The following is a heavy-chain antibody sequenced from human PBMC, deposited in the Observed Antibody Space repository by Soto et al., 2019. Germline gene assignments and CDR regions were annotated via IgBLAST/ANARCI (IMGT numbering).Heavy chain of an antibody. J-gene: IGHJ6*02. CDR1: GDSVSSNSAA. V-gene: IGHV6-1*01. Sequence: SQTLSLTCAISGDSVSSNSAAWNWIRQSPSRGLEWLGRTYYRSKWYNDYAVSVKSRITINPDTSKNQFSLQLNSVTPEDTAVYHCAREVASPHTPTYYYYGMDVWGQGTTVTVSS. CDR2: TYYRSKWYN. D-gene: IGHD2-15*01. CDR3: AREVASPHTPTYYYYGMDV.